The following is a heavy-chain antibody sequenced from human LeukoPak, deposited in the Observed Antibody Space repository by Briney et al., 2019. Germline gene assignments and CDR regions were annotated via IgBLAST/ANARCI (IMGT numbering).Heavy chain of an antibody. J-gene: IGHJ3*02. Sequence: GGSRRLSCEVSGFTFSSHAMGWVRQAPGEGLEWVSVISGGGGSTYYADSVKGRFTISRDNAQNSLYLQMNSLRAEDSSVYYCARPTTVTTISADAFDIWGQGTMVTVSS. CDR1: GFTFSSHA. CDR3: ARPTTVTTISADAFDI. D-gene: IGHD4-17*01. V-gene: IGHV3-23*01. CDR2: ISGGGGST.